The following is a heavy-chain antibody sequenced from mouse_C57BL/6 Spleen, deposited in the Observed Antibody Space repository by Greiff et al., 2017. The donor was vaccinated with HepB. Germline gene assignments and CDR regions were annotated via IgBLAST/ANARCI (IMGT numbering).Heavy chain of an antibody. CDR1: GYSITSGYY. V-gene: IGHV3-6*01. J-gene: IGHJ4*01. D-gene: IGHD1-1*01. Sequence: EVQLVESGPGLVKPSQSLSLTCSVTGYSITSGYYWNWIRQFPGNKLEWMGYISYDGSNNYNPSLKNRISITRDTSKNQFFLKLNSVTTEDTATYYCARPPSSSYAMDYWGQGTSVTVSS. CDR3: ARPPSSSYAMDY. CDR2: ISYDGSN.